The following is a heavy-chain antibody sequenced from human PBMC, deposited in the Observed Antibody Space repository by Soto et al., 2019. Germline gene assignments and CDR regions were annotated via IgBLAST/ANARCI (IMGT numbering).Heavy chain of an antibody. CDR2: ISAYNGNT. CDR3: ARAPSYMGATSLDD. V-gene: IGHV1-18*01. CDR1: GYTFTNYG. D-gene: IGHD1-26*01. Sequence: ASVKVSCKASGYTFTNYGISWVRQAPGQGLQWMGWISAYNGNTNYAQKPQGRVTMTTDTSTSTAYMELRSLRSDDTAVYYCARAPSYMGATSLDDWGQGTLVTVSS. J-gene: IGHJ4*02.